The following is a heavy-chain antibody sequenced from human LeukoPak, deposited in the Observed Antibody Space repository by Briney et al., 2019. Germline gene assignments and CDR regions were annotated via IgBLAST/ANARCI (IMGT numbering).Heavy chain of an antibody. J-gene: IGHJ4*02. V-gene: IGHV3-64*01. Sequence: GGSLRLSCAASGFTFSSYAMHWVRQAPGKGLEYVSAISSNGGSTYYANSVKGRFTISRDNSKNTLYLQMGSLRAEDMAVYYCAGGGYTYGPYWGQGDLVTVSS. D-gene: IGHD5-18*01. CDR2: ISSNGGST. CDR1: GFTFSSYA. CDR3: AGGGYTYGPY.